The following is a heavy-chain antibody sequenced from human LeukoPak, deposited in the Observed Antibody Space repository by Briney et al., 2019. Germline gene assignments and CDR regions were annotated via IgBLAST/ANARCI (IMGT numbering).Heavy chain of an antibody. CDR2: FYYSGST. CDR3: ARVSSYSSYFDY. V-gene: IGHV4-31*03. CDR1: GGSISSGGYY. J-gene: IGHJ4*02. Sequence: SETLSLTCTVSGGSISSGGYYWSWIRQHPGKGLEWIGFFYYSGSTYYNPSLKSRLTISIDTSENQFSLKVSSVTAADTAVYYCARVSSYSSYFDYWGQGTLVTVSS. D-gene: IGHD2-15*01.